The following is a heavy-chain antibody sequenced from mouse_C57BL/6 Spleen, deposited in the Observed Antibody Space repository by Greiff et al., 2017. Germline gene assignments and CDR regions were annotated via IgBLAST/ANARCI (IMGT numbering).Heavy chain of an antibody. CDR1: GYTFTSYT. V-gene: IGHV1-4*01. D-gene: IGHD2-1*01. CDR3: AGGNYDCDY. J-gene: IGHJ2*01. Sequence: QVHVKQSGAELARPGASVKMSCKASGYTFTSYTMHWVKQRPGQGLEWIGYINPSSGYTKYNQKFKDKATLTADKSSSTAYMQLSSLTSEDSAVYYCAGGNYDCDYWGQGTTLTVSS. CDR2: INPSSGYT.